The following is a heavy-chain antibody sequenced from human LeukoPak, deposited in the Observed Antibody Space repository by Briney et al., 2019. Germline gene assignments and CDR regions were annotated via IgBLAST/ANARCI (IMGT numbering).Heavy chain of an antibody. CDR2: VRSKSDGGTI. V-gene: IGHV3-15*01. CDR1: GFTFTNAW. Sequence: PGGSLRLSCAVSGFTFTNAWMSWVRQAPGKGLEWVGRVRSKSDGGTIDYAAPVKGRFTISRDDSKDILYLQMNSLKTEDTAVYYCTTEDCNSSACYLGDYWGQGTLVTVSS. J-gene: IGHJ4*02. D-gene: IGHD2-21*02. CDR3: TTEDCNSSACYLGDY.